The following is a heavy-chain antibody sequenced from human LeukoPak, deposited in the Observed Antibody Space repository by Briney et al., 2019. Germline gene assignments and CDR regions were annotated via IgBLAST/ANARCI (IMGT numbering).Heavy chain of an antibody. Sequence: SGGSLRLSCAASGFTFSSYAMSWVRQAPGKGLEWVSAISGSGGSTYYADSVKGRFTISRDNSKNTLYLQMNSLRAEDTAVYYCARESYEEGCFDYWGQGTLVTVSS. V-gene: IGHV3-23*01. J-gene: IGHJ4*02. D-gene: IGHD1-26*01. CDR2: ISGSGGST. CDR3: ARESYEEGCFDY. CDR1: GFTFSSYA.